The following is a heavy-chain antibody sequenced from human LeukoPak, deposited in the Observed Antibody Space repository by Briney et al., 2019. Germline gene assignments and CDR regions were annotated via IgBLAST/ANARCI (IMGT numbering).Heavy chain of an antibody. CDR3: ASLAAAGSDAFDI. CDR2: ISSSSTYI. J-gene: IGHJ3*02. CDR1: RFTFSNYS. D-gene: IGHD6-13*01. V-gene: IGHV3-21*01. Sequence: GGSLRLSCAASRFTFSNYSMNWVRQAPGKGLEWVSSISSSSTYIYYADSVKGRFTISRDNAKKSLYLQMNSLRAEDTAVYYCASLAAAGSDAFDIWGQGTMVTVSS.